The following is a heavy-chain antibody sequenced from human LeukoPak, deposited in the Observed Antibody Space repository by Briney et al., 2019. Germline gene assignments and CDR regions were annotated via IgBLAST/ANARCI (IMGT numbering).Heavy chain of an antibody. CDR2: IYTSGST. V-gene: IGHV4-61*02. D-gene: IGHD1-26*01. CDR1: GGSISSGSYY. CDR3: ARASRSYWSFNDY. J-gene: IGHJ4*02. Sequence: PSETLSLTCTVSGGSISSGSYYWSWIRQPAGKGLEWIGRIYTSGSTNYNPSLKSRVTISVDTSKNQFSLKLSSVTAADTAVYYCARASRSYWSFNDYWGQGTLVTVSS.